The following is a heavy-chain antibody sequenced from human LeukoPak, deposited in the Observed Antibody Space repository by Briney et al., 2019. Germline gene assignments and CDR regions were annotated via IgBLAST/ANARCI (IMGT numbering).Heavy chain of an antibody. CDR1: GGPIPISSSSYY. CDR2: LYYSGST. D-gene: IGHD5-18*01. V-gene: IGHV4-39*01. J-gene: IGHJ4*02. CDR3: ARHVAHTALDY. Sequence: SETLSLTCTVSGGPIPISSSSYYWGWIRQPPGKGLEWIGSLYYSGSTYDNPSRKGRVAISGDTSKNQVSLKLSSVTAADTAVYYCARHVAHTALDYWGQGILVTVSS.